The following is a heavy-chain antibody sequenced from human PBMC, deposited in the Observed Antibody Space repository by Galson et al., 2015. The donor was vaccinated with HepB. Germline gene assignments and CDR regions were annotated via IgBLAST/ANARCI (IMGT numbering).Heavy chain of an antibody. V-gene: IGHV3-48*01. J-gene: IGHJ4*02. D-gene: IGHD3-9*01. CDR1: GFTFSSYS. CDR2: ISSSSSTT. CDR3: ASGMTGYYFGSQPGDFDY. Sequence: SLRLSCAASGFTFSSYSMSWVRQAPGKGLEWVSYISSSSSTTYYADSVKGRFTISRDNAKNSLYLQMNSLRAEDTAVYYCASGMTGYYFGSQPGDFDYWGQGTLVTVSS.